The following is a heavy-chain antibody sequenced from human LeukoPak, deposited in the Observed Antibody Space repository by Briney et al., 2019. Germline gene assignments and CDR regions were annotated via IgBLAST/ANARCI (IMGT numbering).Heavy chain of an antibody. CDR1: GFTFSSYE. CDR3: ARLGSLCRNGVCYGG. D-gene: IGHD2-8*01. J-gene: IGHJ4*02. Sequence: GGSLRPSCAASGFTFSSYEMNWVRQAPGKGLEWISHISSSGRTMYYADSVKGRFTISRDNAKNSLYLQMNSLRAEDTAVYYCARLGSLCRNGVCYGGWGQGILVTVSS. CDR2: ISSSGRTM. V-gene: IGHV3-48*03.